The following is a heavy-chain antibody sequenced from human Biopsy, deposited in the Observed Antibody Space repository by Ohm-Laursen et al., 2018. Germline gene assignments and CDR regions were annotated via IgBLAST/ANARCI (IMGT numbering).Heavy chain of an antibody. CDR2: INHRGFT. Sequence: SDTLSLTCPVYGGSLSGYYWNWIRQSPGKGLEWIGEINHRGFTSNNPSLKSRVTISVDTSKNQFSLKLGSVTAADTAVYYCAKNLAVSSYALDIWGQGTMVTVSS. J-gene: IGHJ3*02. CDR3: AKNLAVSSYALDI. V-gene: IGHV4-34*01. CDR1: GGSLSGYY. D-gene: IGHD2/OR15-2a*01.